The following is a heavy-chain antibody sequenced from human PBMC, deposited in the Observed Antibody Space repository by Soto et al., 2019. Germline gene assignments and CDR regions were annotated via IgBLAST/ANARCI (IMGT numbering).Heavy chain of an antibody. V-gene: IGHV1-18*01. CDR2: ITPYNGKA. Sequence: ASVKVSCKASGYTFITYGVTWVRQAPGQGLEWMGWITPYNGKAHYAQKFQDRVTMTTDTAATTAYMELRSLTSDDSAMYFCARDTSHYFDHWGQGILVTVSS. J-gene: IGHJ4*02. CDR1: GYTFITYG. D-gene: IGHD2-2*01. CDR3: ARDTSHYFDH.